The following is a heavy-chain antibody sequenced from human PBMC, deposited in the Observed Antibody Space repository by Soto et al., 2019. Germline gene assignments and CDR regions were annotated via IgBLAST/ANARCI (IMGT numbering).Heavy chain of an antibody. J-gene: IGHJ6*01. Sequence: GGSLRLSCAASGFTFSIYAIHWVRHAPGKGLEWVAVISYDGNNKYYTDSVKGRFTISRDNSKNTVFLQMNSLRAEDTAVYYCAIEYWDCNHYDGEAVSGRGTTVIGSS. D-gene: IGHD5-12*01. CDR3: AIEYWDCNHYDGEAV. V-gene: IGHV3-30*03. CDR2: ISYDGNNK. CDR1: GFTFSIYA.